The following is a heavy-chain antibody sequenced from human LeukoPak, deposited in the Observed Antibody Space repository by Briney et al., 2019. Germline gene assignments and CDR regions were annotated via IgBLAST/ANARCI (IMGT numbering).Heavy chain of an antibody. D-gene: IGHD5-12*01. CDR1: AFPFSSHY. CDR3: AKHFDDRGSTFDH. Sequence: GGSLRLSCEASAFPFSSHYMAWVRQAPGRGLEWVSALNGGGGDIHYIDSVRDRFIISRDNSRNTLYLQMNSLRAEDTAIYYCAKHFDDRGSTFDHWGQGTLVTVSS. V-gene: IGHV3-23*01. CDR2: LNGGGGDI. J-gene: IGHJ4*02.